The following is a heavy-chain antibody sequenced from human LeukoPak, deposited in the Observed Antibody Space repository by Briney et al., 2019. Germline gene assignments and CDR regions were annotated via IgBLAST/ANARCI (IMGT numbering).Heavy chain of an antibody. D-gene: IGHD2-15*01. V-gene: IGHV3-64*01. J-gene: IGHJ4*02. CDR3: ARASGRGLYYFDY. CDR2: ISSSGGNT. CDR1: GLTFNTYA. Sequence: GGSLRLSCAASGLTFNTYAMHWVRQAPGKGLDFVSSISSSGGNTYYANSVKGRFTISRDDSKNTLYLQMGSLRPEDMAVYYCARASGRGLYYFDYWGQGTLVTVSS.